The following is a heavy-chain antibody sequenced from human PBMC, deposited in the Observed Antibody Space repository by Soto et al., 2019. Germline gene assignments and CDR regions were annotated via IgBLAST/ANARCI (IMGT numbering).Heavy chain of an antibody. CDR1: GFTFSSYA. J-gene: IGHJ5*02. CDR3: ARDRVGGVVAAKGRWFDP. V-gene: IGHV3-30-3*01. Sequence: QVQLVESGGGVVQPGRSLRLSCAASGFTFSSYAMHWVRQAPGKGLEWVAVISYDGSNKYYADSVKGRFTISRDNSKNTXXLQMKSRRAEDTAVYYCARDRVGGVVAAKGRWFDPWGQGTLVTVSS. CDR2: ISYDGSNK. D-gene: IGHD2-15*01.